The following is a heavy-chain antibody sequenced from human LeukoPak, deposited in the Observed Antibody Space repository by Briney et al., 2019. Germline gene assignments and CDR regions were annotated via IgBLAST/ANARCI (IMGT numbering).Heavy chain of an antibody. Sequence: PGGSLRLSCVPSGFPFSVHWMSWLRQAPGKGLEWVAHIKAYGSEIHSVASVRGRFTISRDDAENTLSLQMKSRRADDTAIYYCFRWGARTEIVNSWGQGTLVTVSS. CDR2: IKAYGSEI. CDR1: GFPFSVHW. CDR3: FRWGARTEIVNS. D-gene: IGHD2-15*01. J-gene: IGHJ4*02. V-gene: IGHV3-7*01.